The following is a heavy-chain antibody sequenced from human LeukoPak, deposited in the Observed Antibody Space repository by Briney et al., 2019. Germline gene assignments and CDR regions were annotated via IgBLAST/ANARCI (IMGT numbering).Heavy chain of an antibody. CDR1: GGSFSGYY. CDR2: INHSGST. D-gene: IGHD6-19*01. J-gene: IGHJ4*02. Sequence: SETLSLTCAVYGGSFSGYYWSWIRQPPGKGLEWIGEINHSGSTKYSPSLKSRVTISVDMSKNQFSLKLSSVTAADTAVFYCARARGAVSGYFDYWGQGTLVTVSS. V-gene: IGHV4-34*01. CDR3: ARARGAVSGYFDY.